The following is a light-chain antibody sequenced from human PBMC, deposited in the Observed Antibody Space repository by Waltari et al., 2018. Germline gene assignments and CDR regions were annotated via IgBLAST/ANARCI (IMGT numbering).Light chain of an antibody. Sequence: QSALTQPASVSGSPGQSITISCTRTSSDIGRYNTVSWYQQYPWKAPQIIIYEVKNRPSGVSTRFSGSTSGNTASLTISALQADDEAYFYCSSYTGDNILLFGGGTKVTVL. J-gene: IGLJ3*02. CDR3: SSYTGDNILL. V-gene: IGLV2-14*01. CDR1: SSDIGRYNT. CDR2: EVK.